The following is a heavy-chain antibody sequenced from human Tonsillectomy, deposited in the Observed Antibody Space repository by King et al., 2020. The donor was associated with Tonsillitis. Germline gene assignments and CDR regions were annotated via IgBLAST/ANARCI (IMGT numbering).Heavy chain of an antibody. CDR3: AKDMGNFYGMDV. V-gene: IGHV3-43*01. CDR2: ISWDGGST. Sequence: VQLVESGGVVVQPGGSLRLSCEASGFPFDDYTMHWVRQAPGKGLEWVSLISWDGGSTYYADSVKGRFTISRDNSKNSLYLQMNSLRTEDTAFYYCAKDMGNFYGMDVWGQGTTVTVSS. CDR1: GFPFDDYT. J-gene: IGHJ6*02. D-gene: IGHD6-13*01.